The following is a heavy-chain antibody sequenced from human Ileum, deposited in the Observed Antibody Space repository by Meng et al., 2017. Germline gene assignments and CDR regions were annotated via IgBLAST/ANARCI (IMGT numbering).Heavy chain of an antibody. V-gene: IGHV4-61*08. J-gene: IGHJ4*02. Sequence: QGYRRESGPGLVRPARPSSLFCTFSGGSVSSDGFQWGWVRQPPGKGLEWIGYASTNYNPSLKSRVTISLDTSKNQFSLELSSVTAADTAVYYCARDHWGSLDYWGQGILVTVSS. CDR2: AST. CDR3: ARDHWGSLDY. CDR1: GGSVSSDGFQ. D-gene: IGHD7-27*01.